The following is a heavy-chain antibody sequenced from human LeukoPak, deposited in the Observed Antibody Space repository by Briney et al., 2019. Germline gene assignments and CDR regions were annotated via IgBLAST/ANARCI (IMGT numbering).Heavy chain of an antibody. CDR1: GYTFTGYY. Sequence: ASVKVSCKASGYTFTGYYMHWVRQAPGQGHEWMGWINPNSGGTDYAQKFQGRVTMTRDTSISTAYMELSRLRSDDTDVYYCARGAPNDYDFWSGYSQPEYAFDIWGQGTMVTVSS. V-gene: IGHV1-2*02. CDR3: ARGAPNDYDFWSGYSQPEYAFDI. J-gene: IGHJ3*02. CDR2: INPNSGGT. D-gene: IGHD3-3*01.